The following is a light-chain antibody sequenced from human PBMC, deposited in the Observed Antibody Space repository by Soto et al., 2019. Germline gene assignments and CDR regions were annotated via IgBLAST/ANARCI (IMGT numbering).Light chain of an antibody. CDR1: SSDVGGHNY. CDR3: SSYAGSNNAYV. J-gene: IGLJ1*01. CDR2: EVS. V-gene: IGLV2-8*01. Sequence: QSVLTQPPSASGSPGQSVHISCTGTSSDVGGHNYVSWYQQHPGKAPKLMIYEVSKRPSGVPDRFSGSKSGNTASLTVSGLQAEDEADYYCSSYAGSNNAYVFGTGTKVTVL.